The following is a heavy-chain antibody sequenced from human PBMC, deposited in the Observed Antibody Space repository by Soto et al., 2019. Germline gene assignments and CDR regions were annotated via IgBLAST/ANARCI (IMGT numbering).Heavy chain of an antibody. J-gene: IGHJ5*01. D-gene: IGHD5-12*01. V-gene: IGHV3-23*01. CDR1: GFTFSSYA. CDR2: ISGSGGST. CDR3: AKDRGRGSDWFDS. Sequence: EVQLLESGGGLVQPGGSLRLSCAASGFTFSSYAMSWVRQAPGKGLEWVSAISGSGGSTFYADSVKGRFTISRDTSKNPLFLQMTRLRAEDTAVYYCAKDRGRGSDWFDSWGQGTLVTVSS.